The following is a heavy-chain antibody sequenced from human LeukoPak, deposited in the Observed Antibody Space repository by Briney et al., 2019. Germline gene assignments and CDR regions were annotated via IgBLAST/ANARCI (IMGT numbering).Heavy chain of an antibody. CDR1: GSSISSLYW. Sequence: PSDTLSLTCDVSGSSISSLYWWGWIRQPPGKGLEWIGYVYYRGSTYYNPSLKSRISMSVDTSKRQFSLKLSSVTAVDTAVYYCAKTRDRDMYYFDNWGQGILVTVSS. CDR3: AKTRDRDMYYFDN. CDR2: VYYRGST. V-gene: IGHV4-28*01. D-gene: IGHD3-22*01. J-gene: IGHJ4*02.